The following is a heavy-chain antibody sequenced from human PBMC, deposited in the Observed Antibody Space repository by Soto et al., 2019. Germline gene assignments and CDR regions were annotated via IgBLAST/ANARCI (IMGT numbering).Heavy chain of an antibody. CDR1: GGSISSYY. Sequence: LSLTCTVSGGSISSYYCSWIRQPPGKGLEWIGYIYYSGSTNYNPSLKRRVTISVDTSKNQFSLKLSSVTAADTAVYYCARIIAIFGVDISPNADNWFDPWGQGTLVTVSS. CDR2: IYYSGST. V-gene: IGHV4-59*01. D-gene: IGHD3-3*01. CDR3: ARIIAIFGVDISPNADNWFDP. J-gene: IGHJ5*02.